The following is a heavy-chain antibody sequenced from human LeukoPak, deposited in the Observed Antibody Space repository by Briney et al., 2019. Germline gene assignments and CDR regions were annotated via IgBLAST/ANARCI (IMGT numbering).Heavy chain of an antibody. Sequence: GGSLRLSCAASGFTFSSYAMSWVRQAPGKGLEWVSAISGSGGSTYYADSVKGRFTISRDNSKNTLCLQMNSLRAEDTAVYYCATDSSSSLMDDYRGQGTLVTVSS. CDR1: GFTFSSYA. J-gene: IGHJ4*02. V-gene: IGHV3-23*01. D-gene: IGHD6-6*01. CDR2: ISGSGGST. CDR3: ATDSSSSLMDDY.